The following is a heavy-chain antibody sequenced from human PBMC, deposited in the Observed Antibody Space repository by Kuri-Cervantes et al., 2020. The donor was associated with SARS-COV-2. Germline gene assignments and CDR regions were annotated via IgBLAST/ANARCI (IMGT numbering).Heavy chain of an antibody. Sequence: GSLRLSCTVSGYSISSGYYWGWIRQPPGKGLEWIGSIYYSGSTYYNPSLKSRVTISVDTSKNQFSLKLSSATAADTAVYYCGKVSWLQLWHRYSDSWGQGTLVTVSS. J-gene: IGHJ4*02. CDR2: IYYSGST. CDR3: GKVSWLQLWHRYSDS. D-gene: IGHD5-24*01. CDR1: GYSISSGYY. V-gene: IGHV4-38-2*02.